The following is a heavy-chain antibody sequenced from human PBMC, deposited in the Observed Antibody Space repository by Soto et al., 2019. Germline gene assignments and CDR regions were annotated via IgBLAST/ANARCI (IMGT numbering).Heavy chain of an antibody. Sequence: PSETLSLTCAVSGGSISSGGYYWSWIRQPPGKGLEWIGYIYQSGSTYYNPSLKSRVTISVDRSRNQFSLKLSSVTAADTAVYFCATQSYSNSGAYYYYAMDVWGQGTTVTVSS. CDR3: ATQSYSNSGAYYYYAMDV. CDR2: IYQSGST. J-gene: IGHJ6*02. CDR1: GGSISSGGYY. V-gene: IGHV4-30-2*01. D-gene: IGHD4-4*01.